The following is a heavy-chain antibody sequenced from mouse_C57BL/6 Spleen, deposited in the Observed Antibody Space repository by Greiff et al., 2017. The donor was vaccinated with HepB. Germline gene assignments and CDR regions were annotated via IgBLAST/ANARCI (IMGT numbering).Heavy chain of an antibody. CDR2: IDPETGGT. Sequence: SGAELVRPGASVTLSCKASGYTFTDYEMHWVKQTPVHGLEWIGAIDPETGGTAYNQKFKGKAILTADKSSSTAYMELRSLTSEDSAVYYCTIFDYDGAWFAYWGQGTLVTVSA. J-gene: IGHJ3*01. CDR1: GYTFTDYE. D-gene: IGHD2-4*01. CDR3: TIFDYDGAWFAY. V-gene: IGHV1-15*01.